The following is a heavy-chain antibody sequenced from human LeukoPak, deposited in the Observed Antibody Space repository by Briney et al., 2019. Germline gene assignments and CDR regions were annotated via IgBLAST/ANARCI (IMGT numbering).Heavy chain of an antibody. CDR3: AREGANYYDNSGYPS. Sequence: PSETLSLTCTVSGGSVSSGSYYWSWIRQPPGKGLEWIGEINHSGGTNYNPSLKSRVTISVDTSKNQFSLKLRSVTAADTAVYYCAREGANYYDNSGYPSWGQGTLVTVSS. J-gene: IGHJ5*02. D-gene: IGHD3-22*01. V-gene: IGHV4-61*01. CDR1: GGSVSSGSYY. CDR2: INHSGGT.